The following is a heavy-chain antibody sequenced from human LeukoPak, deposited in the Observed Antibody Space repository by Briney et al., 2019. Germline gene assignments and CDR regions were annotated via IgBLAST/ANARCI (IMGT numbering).Heavy chain of an antibody. Sequence: ASVKVSCKASGYTFTRYGNSWVRQAPGQGLEGMGWISAYSGNTHYAQKLQGRVTMTTVTSTSTAYMELRSLRSDDTAVYYCARDSGCSSTSCPQYYYYYYYMDVWGKGTTVTVSS. CDR3: ARDSGCSSTSCPQYYYYYYYMDV. CDR2: ISAYSGNT. V-gene: IGHV1-18*01. D-gene: IGHD2-2*01. J-gene: IGHJ6*03. CDR1: GYTFTRYG.